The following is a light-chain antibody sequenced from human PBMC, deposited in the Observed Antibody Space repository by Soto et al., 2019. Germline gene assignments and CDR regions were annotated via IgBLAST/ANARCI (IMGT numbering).Light chain of an antibody. Sequence: DIQMTQSPSSLSASGGDRVTITCRASQTIGRYLNWYQQQPGKAPKLLIYAGSNLQSGVPSRFSGSGSETEFTLTISSLQPDDFAIYYCQHYKSYPWTFGQGTKVDIK. CDR3: QHYKSYPWT. CDR2: AGS. V-gene: IGKV1-17*01. J-gene: IGKJ1*01. CDR1: QTIGRY.